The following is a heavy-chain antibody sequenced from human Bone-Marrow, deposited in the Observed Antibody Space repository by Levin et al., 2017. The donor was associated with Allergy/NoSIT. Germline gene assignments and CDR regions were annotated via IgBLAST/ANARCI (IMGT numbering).Heavy chain of an antibody. Sequence: KISCKASGGTISSFPISWVRQAPGQGLEWMGGIIPIFNIANYAQNFQGRDTITADESTRAVYLELSSLSSDDTAVYYCAKEMEGGSVRAGFDHWGQGTLVTVSS. V-gene: IGHV1-69*01. CDR2: IIPIFNIA. CDR1: GGTISSFP. J-gene: IGHJ5*02. CDR3: AKEMEGGSVRAGFDH. D-gene: IGHD1-26*01.